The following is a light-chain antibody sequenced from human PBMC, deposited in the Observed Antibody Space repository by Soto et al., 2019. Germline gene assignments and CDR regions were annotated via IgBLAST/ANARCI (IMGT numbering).Light chain of an antibody. CDR2: DAS. V-gene: IGKV1-5*01. J-gene: IGKJ4*01. CDR3: QQYNSYSLSLT. Sequence: DIQMTQSPSTLSASVGDRVTITCRASQSISSWLAWYQQKPGKAPKLLIYDASSLESGVPSRFSGSGSGTEFTLTISRLQPDDFATYYCQQYNSYSLSLTLGGGTKVEIK. CDR1: QSISSW.